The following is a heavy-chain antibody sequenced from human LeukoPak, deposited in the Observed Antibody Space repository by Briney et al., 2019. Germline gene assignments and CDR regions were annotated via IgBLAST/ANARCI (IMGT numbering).Heavy chain of an antibody. J-gene: IGHJ4*02. V-gene: IGHV1-69*13. CDR1: GGTFSSYA. CDR2: VIPIFGTA. Sequence: SVKVSCKASGGTFSSYAISWVRQAPGQGLEWVGGVIPIFGTANYAQKFQGRVTITADESTSTAYMELSSLRSEDTAVYYCARGVGYNWNDAGSHYWGQGTLVTVSS. D-gene: IGHD1-1*01. CDR3: ARGVGYNWNDAGSHY.